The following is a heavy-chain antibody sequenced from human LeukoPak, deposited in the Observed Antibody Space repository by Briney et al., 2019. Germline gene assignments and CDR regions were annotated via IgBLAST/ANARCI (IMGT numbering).Heavy chain of an antibody. D-gene: IGHD6-13*01. CDR2: INHSGST. J-gene: IGHJ6*03. Sequence: SETLSLTCGVYGGSFSGCYWSWIRQPPGKGLEWMGEINHSGSTNYNPSLKSRVTISVDTSKNQFSLKLSSVTAADTAVYYCARVLYAAAGPQLYYYYYMDVWGKGTTVTISS. CDR1: GGSFSGCY. CDR3: ARVLYAAAGPQLYYYYYMDV. V-gene: IGHV4-34*01.